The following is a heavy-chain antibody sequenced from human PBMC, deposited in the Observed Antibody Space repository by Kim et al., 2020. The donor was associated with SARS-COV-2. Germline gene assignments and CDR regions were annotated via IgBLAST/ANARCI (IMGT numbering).Heavy chain of an antibody. Sequence: KEEGDEKYDVDSVKGHFTITRDNAKNSLFLQMNSLRAEDAAVYYCGRDYSDWGQGTLVTVSS. CDR3: GRDYSD. V-gene: IGHV3-7*01. J-gene: IGHJ4*02. D-gene: IGHD6-13*01. CDR2: KEEGDEK.